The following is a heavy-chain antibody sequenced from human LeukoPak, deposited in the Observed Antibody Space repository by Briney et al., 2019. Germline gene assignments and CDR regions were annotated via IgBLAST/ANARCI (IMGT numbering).Heavy chain of an antibody. CDR3: ARDTSGSYYGTDYYYYYMDV. Sequence: GGSLRLSCAASGFTFSSYWMSWVRQAPGKGLEWVANIKQDGSEKYYVDSVKGRFTISRDNAKNSLYLQMNSLRAEDTAVYYCARDTSGSYYGTDYYYYYMDVWGKGTTVTVSS. D-gene: IGHD1-26*01. J-gene: IGHJ6*03. CDR1: GFTFSSYW. CDR2: IKQDGSEK. V-gene: IGHV3-7*01.